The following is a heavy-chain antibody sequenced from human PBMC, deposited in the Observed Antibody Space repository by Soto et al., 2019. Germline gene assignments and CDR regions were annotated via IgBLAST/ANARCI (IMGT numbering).Heavy chain of an antibody. CDR3: ARVIVATMESWFDP. Sequence: GASVKVSCKASGYTITSYGISWVRQDPGQGLEWMGWISAYNGNTNYAQKLQGRVTMTTDTSTSTAYMELRSLRSDDTAVYYCARVIVATMESWFDPWGQGTLVTVSS. D-gene: IGHD5-12*01. J-gene: IGHJ5*02. CDR2: ISAYNGNT. V-gene: IGHV1-18*01. CDR1: GYTITSYG.